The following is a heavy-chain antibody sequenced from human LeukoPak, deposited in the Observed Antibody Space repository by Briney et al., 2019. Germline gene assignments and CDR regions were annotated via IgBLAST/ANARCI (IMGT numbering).Heavy chain of an antibody. D-gene: IGHD5-18*01. CDR2: IWYDGSNK. V-gene: IGHV3-33*01. Sequence: GGSLRLSCAASGFTFSSYGMHWVRQAPGKGLEWVAVIWYDGSNKYYADSVKGRFTISRDNSKNTLYLQMNSLRAEDTAVYYCASTNVDTAMAGFDYWGQGTLVTVSS. CDR1: GFTFSSYG. CDR3: ASTNVDTAMAGFDY. J-gene: IGHJ4*02.